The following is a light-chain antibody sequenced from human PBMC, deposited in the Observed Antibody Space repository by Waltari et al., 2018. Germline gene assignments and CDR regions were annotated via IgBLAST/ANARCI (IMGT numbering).Light chain of an antibody. Sequence: QTVVTQEPSFSVSPGGTVTLTCGLSSGSVPTSYYPSWYQQTPGPAPRTLIYSTNTRSSGVPDRFSGSILGNKAALTITGAQADDESDYYCVLYMGSGFWVFGGGTKLTVL. J-gene: IGLJ3*02. CDR1: SGSVPTSYY. CDR2: STN. V-gene: IGLV8-61*01. CDR3: VLYMGSGFWV.